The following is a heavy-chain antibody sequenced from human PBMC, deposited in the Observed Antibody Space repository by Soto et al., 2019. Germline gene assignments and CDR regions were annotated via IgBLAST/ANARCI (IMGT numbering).Heavy chain of an antibody. J-gene: IGHJ6*03. Sequence: EVQLVESGGGLVQPGGSLRLSCAASGLTFSSYWMHWVRQVPGKGLVWVSRVNSDGSFTTYADSVKGRFTISRDNAKNTLYLQMNSLRAEDTALYYCVRETPGVDHYYFYMDVWGKGTTVTVSS. CDR2: VNSDGSFT. V-gene: IGHV3-74*01. D-gene: IGHD5-12*01. CDR1: GLTFSSYW. CDR3: VRETPGVDHYYFYMDV.